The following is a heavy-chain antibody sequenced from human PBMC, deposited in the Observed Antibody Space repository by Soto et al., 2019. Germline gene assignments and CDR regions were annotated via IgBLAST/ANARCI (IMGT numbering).Heavy chain of an antibody. D-gene: IGHD3-3*01. Sequence: GGSLRLSCAASGFTFSSYAMSWVRQAPGKGLEWVSDISGSGGSTYYADSVKGRFTISRDNSKNTLYLQMNSLRAEDTAVYYCAKVGDEGYDFWSGSGWIDPWGQGTLVTVSS. CDR3: AKVGDEGYDFWSGSGWIDP. J-gene: IGHJ5*02. CDR2: ISGSGGST. CDR1: GFTFSSYA. V-gene: IGHV3-23*01.